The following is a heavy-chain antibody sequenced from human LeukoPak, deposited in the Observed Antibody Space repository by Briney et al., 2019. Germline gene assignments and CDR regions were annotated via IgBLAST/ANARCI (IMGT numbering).Heavy chain of an antibody. CDR3: AKAVVVVVAAILFDY. D-gene: IGHD2-15*01. V-gene: IGHV3-23*01. J-gene: IGHJ4*02. CDR2: ISGSGGST. CDR1: GFTFSSYA. Sequence: GGSLRLSCAASGFTFSSYAMSWVRQAPGKGLEWVSAISGSGGSTYYADSVKGRFTISRDNSKNTLYLQMNSLRAEDTVVYYCAKAVVVVVAAILFDYWGQGTLVTVSS.